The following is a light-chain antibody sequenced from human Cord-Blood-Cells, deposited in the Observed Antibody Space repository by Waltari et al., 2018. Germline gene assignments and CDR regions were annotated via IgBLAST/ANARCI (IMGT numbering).Light chain of an antibody. V-gene: IGKV3-20*01. CDR3: QQYGSSLYT. Sequence: NVLTQSPGTLSLSPGVRATLSCRASQSVSSSYLAWYQQKAGQAPRPLIYGASSRATGSTDRFSGSGSGTDFTLTISRLEPEDFAVYYCQQYGSSLYTFGQGTKLEIK. J-gene: IGKJ2*01. CDR1: QSVSSSY. CDR2: GAS.